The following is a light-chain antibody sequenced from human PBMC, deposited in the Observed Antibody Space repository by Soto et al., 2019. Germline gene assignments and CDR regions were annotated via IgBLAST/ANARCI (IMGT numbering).Light chain of an antibody. CDR3: QQSRTWPLT. CDR2: DAS. Sequence: EIVLTQSPATLSLSPGERVTLSCRASQSVGSYLAWYQQKLGQAPRLLIYDASNRATGIPARFSGSGSGTDFTLTIGSLEPEDFAVYYCQQSRTWPLTFGQGTKVDIK. CDR1: QSVGSY. V-gene: IGKV3-11*01. J-gene: IGKJ1*01.